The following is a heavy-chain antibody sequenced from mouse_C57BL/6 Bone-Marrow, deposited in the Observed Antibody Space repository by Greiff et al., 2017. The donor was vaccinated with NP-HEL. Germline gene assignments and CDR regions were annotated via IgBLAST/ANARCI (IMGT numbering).Heavy chain of an antibody. CDR1: GYTFTDYY. Sequence: EVQLQQSGPELVKPGASVKISCKASGYTFTDYYMNWVKQSHGKSLEWIGDINPNNGGTSYNQKFKGKATLTVDKSSSTAYMELRSLTSEDSAVYYGARKGYGGGYYAMDYWGQGTSVTVSA. D-gene: IGHD1-1*01. J-gene: IGHJ4*01. V-gene: IGHV1-26*01. CDR3: ARKGYGGGYYAMDY. CDR2: INPNNGGT.